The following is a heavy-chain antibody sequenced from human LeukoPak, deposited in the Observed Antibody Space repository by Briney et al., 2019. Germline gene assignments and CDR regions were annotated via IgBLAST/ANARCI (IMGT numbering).Heavy chain of an antibody. CDR3: ARLRITMIVVVIVNYFDY. J-gene: IGHJ4*02. V-gene: IGHV4-39*01. CDR1: GGSISSSSYY. CDR2: IYYSGST. D-gene: IGHD3-22*01. Sequence: PSGTLSLTCTVSGGSISSSSYYWGWIRQPPGKGLEWIGSIYYSGSTYYNPSLKSRVTISVDTSKNQFSLKLSSVTAADTAVYYCARLRITMIVVVIVNYFDYWGQGTLVTVSS.